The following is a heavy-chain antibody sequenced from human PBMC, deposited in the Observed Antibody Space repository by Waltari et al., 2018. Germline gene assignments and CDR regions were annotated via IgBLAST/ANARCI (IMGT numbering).Heavy chain of an antibody. Sequence: EVQLLESGGGLVQPGGSLRLSCAASGFTFSSHAMSCVRQAPGKGLEWVSAISGSGGSTYYADSVKGRFTISRDNSKNTLYLQMNSLRAEDTAVYYCAKVFSSSWPVFDYWGQGTLVTVSS. CDR1: GFTFSSHA. D-gene: IGHD6-13*01. CDR2: ISGSGGST. J-gene: IGHJ4*02. V-gene: IGHV3-23*01. CDR3: AKVFSSSWPVFDY.